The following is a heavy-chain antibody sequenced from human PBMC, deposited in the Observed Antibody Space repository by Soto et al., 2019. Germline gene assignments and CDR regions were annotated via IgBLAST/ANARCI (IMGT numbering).Heavy chain of an antibody. V-gene: IGHV3-30*18. Sequence: GGSLRLSCAASGFTFSSYGMHWVRQAPGKGLEWVAVISYDGSNKYYADSVKGRFTISRDNSKNTLYLQMNSLRAEDTAVYYCAKDYYDSSGYYVYYYYGMDVWGQGTTVTISS. J-gene: IGHJ6*02. CDR3: AKDYYDSSGYYVYYYYGMDV. D-gene: IGHD3-22*01. CDR1: GFTFSSYG. CDR2: ISYDGSNK.